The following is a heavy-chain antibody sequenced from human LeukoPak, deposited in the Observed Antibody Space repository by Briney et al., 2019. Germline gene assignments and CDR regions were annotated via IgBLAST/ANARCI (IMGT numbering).Heavy chain of an antibody. CDR2: VYWNDDN. J-gene: IGHJ4*02. CDR1: GFSLSASGVA. CDR3: AHMYNSNGYQH. V-gene: IGHV2-5*01. D-gene: IGHD3-22*01. Sequence: SGPTLVNPTQTLTLTCTVSGFSLSASGVAVGWIRQPPGKALEWLALVYWNDDNRYSPSLRSRLTITKDTSKNRVVLTMTNMDPVDTATYYCAHMYNSNGYQHWGQGTLVTVSS.